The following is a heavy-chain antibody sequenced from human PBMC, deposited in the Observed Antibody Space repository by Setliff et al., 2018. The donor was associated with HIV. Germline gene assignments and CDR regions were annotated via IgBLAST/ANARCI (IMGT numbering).Heavy chain of an antibody. CDR2: LNPSGGST. Sequence: AAVTVSCQASGYTFTGYYMLWVRQAPGQGLEWMGILNPSGGSTSYAQKFQGRVTMTRDTSTNTVYMELSGQRSEDTALYYCALDLPGPDITSGWMKNWFDPWGQGTLVTVSS. CDR3: ALDLPGPDITSGWMKNWFDP. V-gene: IGHV1-46*01. J-gene: IGHJ5*02. D-gene: IGHD6-19*01. CDR1: GYTFTGYY.